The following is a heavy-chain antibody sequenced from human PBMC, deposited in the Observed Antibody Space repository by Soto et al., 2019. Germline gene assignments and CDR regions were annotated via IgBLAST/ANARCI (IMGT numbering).Heavy chain of an antibody. Sequence: PSETLCLTCTVSGGSISSCGYYWSWIRQHPGKGLEWIGYIYYSGSTYYNPSLKSRVTISVDTSKNQFSLKLSSVTAADTAVYYCARDLGYPPDGMDVWGQGTTVTVSS. CDR1: GGSISSCGYY. CDR2: IYYSGST. J-gene: IGHJ6*02. V-gene: IGHV4-31*03. CDR3: ARDLGYPPDGMDV. D-gene: IGHD2-15*01.